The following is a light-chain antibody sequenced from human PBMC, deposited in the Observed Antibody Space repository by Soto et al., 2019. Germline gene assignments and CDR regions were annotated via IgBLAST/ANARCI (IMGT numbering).Light chain of an antibody. CDR3: QQYNNWPRT. Sequence: EVVMTQSPDTLSVSPGERVTLSCRASQSVTSSLAWYQQRLGQAPRLLIYGASTRATGVPARFSGSGSGTEFTLTINSLQSEDFAVYYCQQYNNWPRTFGQGTKVDIK. CDR2: GAS. V-gene: IGKV3-15*01. J-gene: IGKJ1*01. CDR1: QSVTSS.